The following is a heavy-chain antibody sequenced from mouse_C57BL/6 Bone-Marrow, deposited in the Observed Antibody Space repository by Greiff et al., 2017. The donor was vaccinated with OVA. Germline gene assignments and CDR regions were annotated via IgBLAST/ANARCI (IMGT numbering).Heavy chain of an antibody. CDR2: IYPGGGDT. J-gene: IGHJ4*01. CDR1: GYTFTNYW. Sequence: VQLQQSGAELVRPGTSVKMSCKASGYTFTNYWIGWVKQRPGHGLEWIGDIYPGGGDTNYNEKFKGKATLTADKSSSTAYMQLNSLTSEDSAVYYVARWVPPSLCYYAMDYWGQGTSVTVSA. V-gene: IGHV1-63*01. D-gene: IGHD6-1*01. CDR3: ARWVPPSLCYYAMDY.